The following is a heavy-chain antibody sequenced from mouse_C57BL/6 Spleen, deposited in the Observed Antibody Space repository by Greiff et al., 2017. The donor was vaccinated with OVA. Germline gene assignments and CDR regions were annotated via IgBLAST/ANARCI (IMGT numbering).Heavy chain of an antibody. J-gene: IGHJ4*01. V-gene: IGHV1-82*01. Sequence: QVTLKVSGPELVKPGASVKISCKASGYAFSSSWMNWVKQRPGKGLEWIGRIYPGDGDTNYNGKFKGKATLTADKSSSTAYMQLSSLTSEDSAVYFCARSPPYYGSSYPYYAMVYWGQGTSVTVSS. CDR2: IYPGDGDT. D-gene: IGHD1-1*01. CDR3: ARSPPYYGSSYPYYAMVY. CDR1: GYAFSSSW.